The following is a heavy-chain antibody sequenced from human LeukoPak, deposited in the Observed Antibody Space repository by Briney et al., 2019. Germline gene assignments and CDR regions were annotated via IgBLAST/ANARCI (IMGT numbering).Heavy chain of an antibody. CDR2: INPNSGGT. CDR3: ARVRRNKSSGYSYGYESSVHAFDI. D-gene: IGHD5-18*01. V-gene: IGHV1-2*02. Sequence: ASVKVSCKASGGTFSSYAISWVRQAPGQGLEWMGWINPNSGGTNYAQKFQGRVTMTRDTSISTAYMELSRLRSDDTAVYYCARVRRNKSSGYSYGYESSVHAFDIWGQGTMVTVSS. CDR1: GGTFSSYA. J-gene: IGHJ3*02.